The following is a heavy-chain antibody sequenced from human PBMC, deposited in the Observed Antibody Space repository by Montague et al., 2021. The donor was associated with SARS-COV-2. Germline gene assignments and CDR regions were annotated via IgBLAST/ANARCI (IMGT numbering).Heavy chain of an antibody. D-gene: IGHD5-18*01. CDR3: AREYRIELWQTNWYFGL. Sequence: SETLSLTCTVSGGSISGYYWSWIRQPPGKGLEWIGYIYHSGNTKYNPSLKSRVSISADTSKNQFSLRLSSVTAADTAVYYCAREYRIELWQTNWYFGLWGRGNLVTVSS. J-gene: IGHJ2*01. V-gene: IGHV4-59*01. CDR1: GGSISGYY. CDR2: IYHSGNT.